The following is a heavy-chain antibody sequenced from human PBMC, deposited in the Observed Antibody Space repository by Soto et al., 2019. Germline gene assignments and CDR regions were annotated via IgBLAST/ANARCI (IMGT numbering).Heavy chain of an antibody. Sequence: QVQLQESGPGLVKPSETLSLTCTVSGGSISTYYWDWLRQSPEKGLEWIGYTHYSGNTNYHPSLSGRVTISLDTSRNQFSLILSAVTAADTAIYYCARHTLTVRSGFDNWGQGALVTVSS. CDR3: ARHTLTVRSGFDN. CDR2: THYSGNT. V-gene: IGHV4-59*12. CDR1: GGSISTYY. J-gene: IGHJ4*02. D-gene: IGHD4-17*01.